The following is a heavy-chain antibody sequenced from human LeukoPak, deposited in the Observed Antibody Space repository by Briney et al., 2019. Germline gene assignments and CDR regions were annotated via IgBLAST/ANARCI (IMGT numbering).Heavy chain of an antibody. D-gene: IGHD3-10*01. V-gene: IGHV4-39*01. CDR2: IYYSGST. CDR1: GGSISSYY. Sequence: PSQTLSLTWTVSGGSISSYYWGWIRQPPGKGLEWIGSIYYSGSTYYNPSLKSRVTISVDTSKNQFSLKLNSVTATDTAVYYCARHYGPWGQGTLVTVSS. CDR3: ARHYGP. J-gene: IGHJ4*02.